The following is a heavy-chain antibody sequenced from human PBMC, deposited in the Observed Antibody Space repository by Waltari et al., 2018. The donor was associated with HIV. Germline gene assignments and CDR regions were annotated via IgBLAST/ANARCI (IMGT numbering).Heavy chain of an antibody. D-gene: IGHD3-22*01. CDR1: GFTFGDYA. CDR3: TRDPHDSSAPDAFDI. J-gene: IGHJ3*02. CDR2: IRSKAYGGTT. V-gene: IGHV3-49*03. Sequence: EVQLVESGGGLVQPGRSLRLSCTASGFTFGDYAMSWFRQAPGKGLEWVGFIRSKAYGGTTEYAASVKGRFTISRDDSKSIAYLQMNSLKTEDTAVYYCTRDPHDSSAPDAFDIWGQGTMVTVSS.